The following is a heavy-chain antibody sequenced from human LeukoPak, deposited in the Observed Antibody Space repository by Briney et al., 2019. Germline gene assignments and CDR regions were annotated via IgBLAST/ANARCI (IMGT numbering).Heavy chain of an antibody. CDR2: IYYSGNT. Sequence: PSGTLSLTCTVSSGSISTYYWSWIRQPPGKGLEWIGFIYYSGNTNYNPSLKSRVTVSVDTSKNQFSLKLSSVTAADTAVYRCARHIGGSASHDAFDIWGQGTMVTVSS. CDR3: ARHIGGSASHDAFDI. CDR1: SGSISTYY. J-gene: IGHJ3*02. V-gene: IGHV4-59*08. D-gene: IGHD3-10*01.